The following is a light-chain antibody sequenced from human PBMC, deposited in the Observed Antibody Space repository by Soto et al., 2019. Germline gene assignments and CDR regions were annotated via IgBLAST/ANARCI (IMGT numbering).Light chain of an antibody. J-gene: IGLJ2*01. CDR3: QTWGTGIP. V-gene: IGLV4-69*01. CDR2: LNSDGSH. CDR1: SGHSSYA. Sequence: QLVLTQSPSASASLGASVKLTCTLSSGHSSYAIAWHQQQPEKGTRYLMKLNSDGSHSKGDGIPDRFSGSSSGAERYLTISSLQSEDEADYYCQTWGTGIPFGGGTQLTVL.